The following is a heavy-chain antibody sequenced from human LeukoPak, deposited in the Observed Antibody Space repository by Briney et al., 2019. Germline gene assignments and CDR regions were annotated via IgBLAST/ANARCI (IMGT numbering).Heavy chain of an antibody. D-gene: IGHD3-22*01. CDR3: PRGAYYYDSSGLRSFVNY. J-gene: IGHJ4*02. CDR1: GYTFTSYY. V-gene: IGHV1-46*01. CDR2: INPSGGTT. Sequence: ASVKVSCKASGYTFTSYYMHWVRQAPGQGLEWMGIINPSGGTTSYAQKFQGRVTMTRDTSTSTVYMELSSLRSEDTAVYYCPRGAYYYDSSGLRSFVNYWGQGTLVTVSS.